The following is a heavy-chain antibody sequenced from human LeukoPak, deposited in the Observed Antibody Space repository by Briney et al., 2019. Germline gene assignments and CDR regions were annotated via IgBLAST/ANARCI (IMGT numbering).Heavy chain of an antibody. D-gene: IGHD1-26*01. CDR2: IYTSGST. CDR3: ARGASGSYGFDP. J-gene: IGHJ5*02. CDR1: GGSISSGDYS. V-gene: IGHV4-61*02. Sequence: PSETLSLTCTVSGGSISSGDYSWSWIRQPPGKGLEWIGRIYTSGSTNYNPSLKTRVTMSVDTSKNQFSLKLSSVTAADTAVYYCARGASGSYGFDPWGQGTLVTVSS.